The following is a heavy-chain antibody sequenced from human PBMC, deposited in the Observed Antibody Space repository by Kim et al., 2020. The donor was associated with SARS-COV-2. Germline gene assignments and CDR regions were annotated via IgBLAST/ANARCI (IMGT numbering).Heavy chain of an antibody. Sequence: GGSLRLSCAASGFTFASYSMTWVRQAPGKGLEWVSTVSGSGDSTYYAESVKGRFTISRDNSKNTLHLQMSSLRAEDAAVYYCAKRTECYCITCYW. CDR1: GFTFASYS. D-gene: IGHD2-15*01. CDR2: VSGSGDST. V-gene: IGHV3-23*01. CDR3: AKRTECYCITCY. J-gene: IGHJ4*01.